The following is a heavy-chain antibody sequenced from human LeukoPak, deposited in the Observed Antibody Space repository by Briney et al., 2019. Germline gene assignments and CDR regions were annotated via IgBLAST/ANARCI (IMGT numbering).Heavy chain of an antibody. J-gene: IGHJ6*02. CDR3: ARVWTYYYGMDV. CDR1: GGTFSSYA. D-gene: IGHD3-10*01. V-gene: IGHV1-69*04. CDR2: IIPILGIA. Sequence: SVKVSCKASGGTFSSYAISWVRQAPGQGLEWMERIIPILGIANYAQKFQGRVTITADKSTSTAYMELSSLRSEDTAVYYCARVWTYYYGMDVWGQGTTVTVSS.